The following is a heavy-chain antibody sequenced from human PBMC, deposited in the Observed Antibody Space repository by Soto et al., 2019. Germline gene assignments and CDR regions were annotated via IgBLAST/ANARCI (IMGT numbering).Heavy chain of an antibody. D-gene: IGHD6-13*01. CDR3: ARVGARGYSSSWYEANYYYYYGMDV. Sequence: PSETLSLTCTVSGGSISSYYWSWIRQPTRTGLGWIGRSYISGSTNYTLSLKSRVTMSVDTSKNQFSLKLRSVTAADTAVYSCARVGARGYSSSWYEANYYYYYGMDVWGQGTPVTVSS. CDR2: SYISGST. V-gene: IGHV4-4*07. J-gene: IGHJ6*02. CDR1: GGSISSYY.